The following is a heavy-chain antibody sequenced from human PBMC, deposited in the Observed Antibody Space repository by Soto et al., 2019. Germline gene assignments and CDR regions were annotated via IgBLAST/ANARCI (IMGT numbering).Heavy chain of an antibody. CDR3: SRSIVVVTAADY. D-gene: IGHD2-21*02. J-gene: IGHJ4*02. V-gene: IGHV1-3*01. Sequence: QVQLVQSGAEVKKPGSSVQVSCKASGYTFTSYAMHWVRQAPGQRLEWMGWINAGNGNTKYSQKFQGSVTITRDTSAVTAYMELSSLRSEDTAVYYCSRSIVVVTAADYWGQGTLVTVSS. CDR2: INAGNGNT. CDR1: GYTFTSYA.